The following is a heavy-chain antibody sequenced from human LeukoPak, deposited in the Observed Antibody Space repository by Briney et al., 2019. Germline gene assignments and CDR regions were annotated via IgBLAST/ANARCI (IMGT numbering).Heavy chain of an antibody. Sequence: SSETLSLTCTVSGGSISSYYWSWIRQPPGKGLEWIGFIYYSGSANYNPSLRSRVTISVDTSKNQFSLKLSSVTAADTAVYYCARTLYYYDSNGYKYYFDKWGQGTLVTVSS. CDR2: IYYSGSA. V-gene: IGHV4-59*08. CDR1: GGSISSYY. CDR3: ARTLYYYDSNGYKYYFDK. J-gene: IGHJ4*02. D-gene: IGHD3-22*01.